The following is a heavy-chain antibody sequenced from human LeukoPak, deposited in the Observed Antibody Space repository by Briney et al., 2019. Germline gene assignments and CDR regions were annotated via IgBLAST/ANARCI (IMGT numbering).Heavy chain of an antibody. D-gene: IGHD1-7*01. V-gene: IGHV5-51*01. Sequence: GESLKISCKGSGYSFTSYWIGWVRQMPGKGLEWMGIIYPGDSDTRYSPSFQGQVTISADKSISTAYLQWSSLKASDTAMYYCARLTPPTGTTFFYDYWGQGTLVTVSS. CDR1: GYSFTSYW. CDR2: IYPGDSDT. CDR3: ARLTPPTGTTFFYDY. J-gene: IGHJ4*02.